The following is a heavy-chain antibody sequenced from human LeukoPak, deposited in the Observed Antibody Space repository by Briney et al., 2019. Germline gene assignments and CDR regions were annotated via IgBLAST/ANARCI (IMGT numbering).Heavy chain of an antibody. J-gene: IGHJ6*02. CDR3: ARAREYYYYYGLDV. Sequence: GGSLRLSCAASGFTFSNYWMHWVRRAPGKGLVWVSRISSDGSDISYADSVKGRFTISRDNAKNTLYLQMNSLRAEDAPVYYCARAREYYYYYGLDVWGQGTTVTVSS. V-gene: IGHV3-74*01. CDR1: GFTFSNYW. CDR2: ISSDGSDI. D-gene: IGHD5-24*01.